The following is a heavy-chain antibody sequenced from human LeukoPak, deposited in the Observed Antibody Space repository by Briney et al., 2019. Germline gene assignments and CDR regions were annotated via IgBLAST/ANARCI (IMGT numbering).Heavy chain of an antibody. CDR1: GGSISSGGYS. D-gene: IGHD4-23*01. V-gene: IGHV4-30-2*01. CDR3: ARVYGGRDWYFDL. J-gene: IGHJ2*01. Sequence: SETLSLTCAVSGGSISSGGYSWSWIRQPPGKGLEWIGYIYHSGSTYYNPSLKSRVTISVDRSKNQFSLKLSSVTAADTAVYYCARVYGGRDWYFDLWGRGTLVTVSS. CDR2: IYHSGST.